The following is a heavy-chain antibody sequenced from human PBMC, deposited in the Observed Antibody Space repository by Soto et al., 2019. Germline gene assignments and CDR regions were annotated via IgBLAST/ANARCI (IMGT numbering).Heavy chain of an antibody. CDR2: MNPNSGNT. D-gene: IGHD2-15*01. V-gene: IGHV1-8*01. Sequence: GASVKVSCKASGYTFTSYDINWVRQATGQGLERMGWMNPNSGNTGYAQKFQGRVTMTRNTSISTAYMELSSLRSEDTVVYYCASCSGGSCYSEAFDIWGQGTMVTVSS. J-gene: IGHJ3*02. CDR3: ASCSGGSCYSEAFDI. CDR1: GYTFTSYD.